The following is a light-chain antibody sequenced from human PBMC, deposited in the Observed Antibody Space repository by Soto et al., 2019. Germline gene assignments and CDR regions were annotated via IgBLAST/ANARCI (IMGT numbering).Light chain of an antibody. CDR1: QSVSSN. J-gene: IGKJ1*01. CDR2: GAS. CDR3: QQYTNWPWT. V-gene: IGKV3-15*01. Sequence: EIVMTQSPATLSLSPGESATLSCRASQSVSSNLAWYQQKPGQAPRLLIYGASTRATGIPARFSGSGSGTEFTLTISSLQSEDFELYYCQQYTNWPWTFGQGTKVDI.